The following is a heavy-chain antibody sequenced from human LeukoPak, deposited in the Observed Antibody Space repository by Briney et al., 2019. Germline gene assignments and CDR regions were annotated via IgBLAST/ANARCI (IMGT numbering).Heavy chain of an antibody. CDR2: IYYSGST. CDR1: GGSISSYY. CDR3: ARGLTTYYYYYGMDV. V-gene: IGHV4-59*01. J-gene: IGHJ6*02. D-gene: IGHD4/OR15-4a*01. Sequence: SETLSLTCTVSGGSISSYYWSWIRQPPGKGLEWIGYIYYSGSTNHNPSLKSRVTISVDTSKNQFSLKLSSVTAADTAVYYCARGLTTYYYYYGMDVWGQGTTVTVSS.